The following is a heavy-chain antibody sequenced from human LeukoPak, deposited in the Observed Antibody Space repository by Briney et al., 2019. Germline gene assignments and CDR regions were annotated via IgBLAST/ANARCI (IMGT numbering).Heavy chain of an antibody. D-gene: IGHD3-22*01. V-gene: IGHV1-69*05. J-gene: IGHJ3*02. CDR3: ARGAYYYDSSGPNDAFDI. Sequence: SVKVSCKASGGTFSSYAISWVRQAPGQGLEWMGGIIPIFGTANYAQKFQGRVTITTDESTSTAYMELSSLRSEDTAVYYCARGAYYYDSSGPNDAFDIWGQGTMVTVSP. CDR1: GGTFSSYA. CDR2: IIPIFGTA.